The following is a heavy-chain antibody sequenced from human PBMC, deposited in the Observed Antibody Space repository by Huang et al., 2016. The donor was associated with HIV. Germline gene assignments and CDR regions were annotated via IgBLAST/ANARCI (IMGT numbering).Heavy chain of an antibody. CDR1: GGSLGTYY. Sequence: QVQLQQWGAGLLKPSETLALTCAGYGGSLGTYYWAWIRRPPGKGLQWIGEVNDGGDSNYNPSLESRVTMSVDTSRNQVSLTLTSMTAADTATYYCARRFRVAATRKWFDPWGQGTLVIVSS. D-gene: IGHD3-10*01. V-gene: IGHV4-34*01. CDR2: VNDGGDS. J-gene: IGHJ5*02. CDR3: ARRFRVAATRKWFDP.